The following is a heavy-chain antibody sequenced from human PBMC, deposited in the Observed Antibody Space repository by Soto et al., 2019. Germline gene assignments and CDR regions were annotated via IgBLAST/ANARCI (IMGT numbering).Heavy chain of an antibody. D-gene: IGHD2-21*01. Sequence: GESLKISCKGSGYSFSSYWIAWVRQMPGKGLEWMGIIHPGDSESRYSPSFQDQVTISADNSITTAYLQWSNLKASDSAMYYCARRLRVNEMWFFDYWGQGTLVTVSS. CDR2: IHPGDSES. CDR1: GYSFSSYW. CDR3: ARRLRVNEMWFFDY. J-gene: IGHJ4*02. V-gene: IGHV5-51*01.